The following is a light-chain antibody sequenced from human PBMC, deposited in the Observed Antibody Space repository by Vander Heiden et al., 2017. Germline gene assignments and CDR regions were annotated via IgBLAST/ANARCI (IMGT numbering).Light chain of an antibody. CDR2: DNN. V-gene: IGLV1-51*01. J-gene: IGLJ2*01. CDR1: SSNIGNNY. CDR3: GTWDSSLSAVV. Sequence: QSVFTQPPSVSAAPGQKVTISCSGSSSNIGNNYVSWYQQLPGTAPKLLIYDNNKRPSGIPDRFSGSKSGTSATLGITGLQTGDEADYDCGTWDSSLSAVVFGGGTKLTVL.